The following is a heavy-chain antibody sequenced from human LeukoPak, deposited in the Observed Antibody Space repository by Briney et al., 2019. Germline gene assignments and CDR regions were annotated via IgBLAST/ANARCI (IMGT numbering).Heavy chain of an antibody. D-gene: IGHD3-10*01. Sequence: SETLSLTCTVSGYSISSGYYWAWIRQPPGKGLEWIGNIYHSGSTYYNPSLKSRVTISVDTSKNQFSLKLSSVTAADTAVYYCARDPYGSGSDYWGQGTLVTVSS. V-gene: IGHV4-38-2*02. J-gene: IGHJ4*02. CDR1: GYSISSGYY. CDR2: IYHSGST. CDR3: ARDPYGSGSDY.